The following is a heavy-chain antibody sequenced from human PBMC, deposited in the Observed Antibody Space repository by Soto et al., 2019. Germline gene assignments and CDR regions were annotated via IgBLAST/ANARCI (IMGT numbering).Heavy chain of an antibody. CDR3: AKLLGYDSSRYGY. CDR1: GFTFSSYA. V-gene: IGHV3-23*01. CDR2: ISGSGGST. D-gene: IGHD3-22*01. Sequence: PGGSLRLSCAASGFTFSSYAMGWVRQAPGKGLEWVSAISGSGGSTYYADSVKGRFTISRDNSKNTLYLQMNSLRAEDTAVYYCAKLLGYDSSRYGYWGQGTLVTVSS. J-gene: IGHJ4*02.